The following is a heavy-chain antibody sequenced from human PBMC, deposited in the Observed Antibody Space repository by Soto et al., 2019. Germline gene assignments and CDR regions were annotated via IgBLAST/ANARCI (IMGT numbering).Heavy chain of an antibody. CDR3: ARGVDCSSTSCYFYFDY. V-gene: IGHV4-31*03. CDR2: IYYSGST. D-gene: IGHD2-2*01. J-gene: IGHJ4*02. CDR1: GGSISSGGYY. Sequence: SETRSLTCTAGGGSISSGGYYWSWIRQHPGKGLEWIGYIYYSGSTYYNPSLKSRVTISVDTSKNQFSLKLSSVTAADTAVYYCARGVDCSSTSCYFYFDYWRQGTLVTVS.